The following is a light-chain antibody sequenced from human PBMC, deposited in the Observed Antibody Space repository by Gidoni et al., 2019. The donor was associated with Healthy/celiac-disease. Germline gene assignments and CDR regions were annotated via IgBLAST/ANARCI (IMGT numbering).Light chain of an antibody. V-gene: IGLV4-69*01. CDR3: QTWGTGMV. Sequence: KLTCTLSSGHSSYAIAWHQQQPEKGPRYLMKLNSDGSHSKGDGIPDRFSGSSSGAERYLTISSLQSEDEADYYCQTWGTGMVFGGGTKLTVL. CDR1: SGHSSYA. J-gene: IGLJ3*02. CDR2: LNSDGSH.